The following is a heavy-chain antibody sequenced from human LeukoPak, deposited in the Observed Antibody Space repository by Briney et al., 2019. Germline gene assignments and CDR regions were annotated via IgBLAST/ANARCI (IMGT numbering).Heavy chain of an antibody. CDR1: GFSFSSYA. CDR2: ISSNGGST. V-gene: IGHV3-64*02. J-gene: IGHJ3*02. D-gene: IGHD2-15*01. CDR3: AREPVSGGTRCDAFDI. Sequence: GGSLRLSCEASGFSFSSYAMNWVRQAPGKGLECVSGISSNGGSTYYADSVKGRFTVSRDNSKNTLYLQMGSLRAEDMAVYYCAREPVSGGTRCDAFDIWGQGTMVTVSS.